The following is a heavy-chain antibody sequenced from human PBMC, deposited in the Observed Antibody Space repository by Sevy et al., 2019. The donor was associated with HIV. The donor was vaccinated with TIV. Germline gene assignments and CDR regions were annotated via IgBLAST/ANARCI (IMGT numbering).Heavy chain of an antibody. CDR2: IRQDGNEI. CDR3: ARRYFDV. Sequence: GGSLRLSCAAPGFTFHTYWMQWVRQAPGKGLEWVANIRQDGNEIYYADSVKGRFTISRDNAMQSLYLEMNNLRVEDSGIYYCARRYFDVWGQGTLVTVSS. V-gene: IGHV3-7*01. CDR1: GFTFHTYW. J-gene: IGHJ4*02. D-gene: IGHD3-16*02.